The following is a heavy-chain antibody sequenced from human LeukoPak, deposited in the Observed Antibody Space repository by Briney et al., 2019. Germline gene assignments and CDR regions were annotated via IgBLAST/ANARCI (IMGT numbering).Heavy chain of an antibody. Sequence: SETLSLTCAVYGGSFSGYYWSWIRQPPGKGLEWIGEINHSGSTNYNPPLKSRVTISVDTSKTQFSLKLSSVTAADTAVYYCARHGSGAGYYDSSGYYSGGFDYYFDYWGQGTLVTVSS. J-gene: IGHJ4*02. CDR1: GGSFSGYY. CDR2: INHSGST. V-gene: IGHV4-34*01. CDR3: ARHGSGAGYYDSSGYYSGGFDYYFDY. D-gene: IGHD3-22*01.